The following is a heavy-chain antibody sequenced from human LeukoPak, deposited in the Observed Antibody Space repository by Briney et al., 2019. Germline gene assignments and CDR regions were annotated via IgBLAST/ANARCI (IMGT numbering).Heavy chain of an antibody. V-gene: IGHV3-30-3*02. CDR2: ISYDGSNK. CDR3: AKNLNTAKVCYFDY. J-gene: IGHJ4*02. D-gene: IGHD5-18*01. Sequence: GGSLRLSCAASGFTFSSYAMHWVRQAPGKGLEWVAVISYDGSNKYYADSVKGRFTISRDNSKNTLYLQMNSLRAEDTAVYYCAKNLNTAKVCYFDYWGQGTLVAVSS. CDR1: GFTFSSYA.